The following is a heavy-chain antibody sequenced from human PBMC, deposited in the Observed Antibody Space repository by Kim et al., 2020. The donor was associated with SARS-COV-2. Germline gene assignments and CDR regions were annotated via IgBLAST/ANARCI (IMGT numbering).Heavy chain of an antibody. CDR3: ARDYRIQLWFVYYGMDV. CDR2: ISYDGSNK. J-gene: IGHJ6*02. D-gene: IGHD5-18*01. V-gene: IGHV3-30-3*01. Sequence: GGSLRLSCAASGFTFSSYAMHWVRQAPGKGLEWVAVISYDGSNKYYADSVKGRFTISRDNSKNTLYLQMNSLRAEDTAVYYCARDYRIQLWFVYYGMDVWGQGTTVTGSS. CDR1: GFTFSSYA.